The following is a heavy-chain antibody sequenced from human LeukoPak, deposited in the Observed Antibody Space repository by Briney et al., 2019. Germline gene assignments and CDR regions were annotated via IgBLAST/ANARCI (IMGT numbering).Heavy chain of an antibody. CDR2: IKGDRSEK. CDR1: GFTFNNYW. V-gene: IGHV3-7*01. Sequence: GGSLRLSCAASGFTFNNYWMAWVRQAPGKGLEWVANIKGDRSEKFYVDSVKGRFTISRDNSKNTLYLQMNSLRAEDTAVYYCARFYTVPYYYYGMDVWGQGTTVTVSS. D-gene: IGHD3-16*01. CDR3: ARFYTVPYYYYGMDV. J-gene: IGHJ6*02.